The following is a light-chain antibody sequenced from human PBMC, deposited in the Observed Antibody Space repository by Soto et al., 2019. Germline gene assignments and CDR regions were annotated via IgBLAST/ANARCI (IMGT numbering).Light chain of an antibody. V-gene: IGLV3-21*04. CDR2: YDS. J-gene: IGLJ2*01. CDR3: LVWDTNRDRV. CDR1: NIGSGS. Sequence: SYELTQPPSVSVEPGQTASLTGGGKNIGSGSVQWYQQKPGQAPVLVIYYDSDRPSDSPEGFSVSKSVNTATLTISSVEAGDEADYYCLVWDTNRDRVFGGGTKLTVL.